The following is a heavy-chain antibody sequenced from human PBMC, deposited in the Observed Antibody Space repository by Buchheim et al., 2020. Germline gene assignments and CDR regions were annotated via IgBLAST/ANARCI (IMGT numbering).Heavy chain of an antibody. CDR2: INAGDGKT. Sequence: QVHLVQSGAEVKNPGASVKVSCEASGYTFTTYALHWVRQAPGQRPEWMGWINAGDGKTKYSQKFQGRVTITRDTIASSIYMELSSLTSEDTAVYYCGRETRAIAARPMGYYYAMDVWGQGTT. V-gene: IGHV1-3*01. CDR1: GYTFTTYA. J-gene: IGHJ6*02. CDR3: GRETRAIAARPMGYYYAMDV. D-gene: IGHD6-6*01.